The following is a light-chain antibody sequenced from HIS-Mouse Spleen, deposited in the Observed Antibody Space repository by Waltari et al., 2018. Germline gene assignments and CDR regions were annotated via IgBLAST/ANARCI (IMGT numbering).Light chain of an antibody. V-gene: IGLV3-21*03. J-gene: IGLJ1*01. CDR1: NIGSKN. Sequence: SYVLTQPPSVSVAPGKTARITCGGNNIGSKNVHWYQQKPGQAPVLVVYDGSDRPSGIPERFSGSNSGNTATLTISRVEAGDEADYYCQVWDSSSDHYVFGTGTKVTVL. CDR3: QVWDSSSDHYV. CDR2: DGS.